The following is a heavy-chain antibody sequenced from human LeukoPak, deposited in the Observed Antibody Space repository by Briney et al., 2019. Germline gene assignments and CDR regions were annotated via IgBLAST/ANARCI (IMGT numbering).Heavy chain of an antibody. Sequence: ASVKVSCKASSYTFSSHGISWVRQAPGQGLEWMGWINTSIGNTNYAQKLQGRVTMTTDTSTSTAYMELRSLRSDDTAVYYCARDNYYDSSGYYSYWGQGTLVTVSS. CDR3: ARDNYYDSSGYYSY. J-gene: IGHJ4*02. CDR1: SYTFSSHG. V-gene: IGHV1-18*01. D-gene: IGHD3-22*01. CDR2: INTSIGNT.